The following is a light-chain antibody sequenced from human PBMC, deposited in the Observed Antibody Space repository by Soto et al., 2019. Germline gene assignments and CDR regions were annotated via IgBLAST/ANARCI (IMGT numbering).Light chain of an antibody. J-gene: IGLJ2*01. CDR3: SSWDDRSATLV. CDR1: SSNIGINP. V-gene: IGLV1-44*01. Sequence: QLVLTQPPSSSGTPGQRVTISCSGSSSNIGINPVNWYQQVPGAAPKLLIYSNNQRPSGVPDRFSGSKSGSSASLAISGLRSEDEAVYYCSSWDDRSATLVFGGGTKLTVL. CDR2: SNN.